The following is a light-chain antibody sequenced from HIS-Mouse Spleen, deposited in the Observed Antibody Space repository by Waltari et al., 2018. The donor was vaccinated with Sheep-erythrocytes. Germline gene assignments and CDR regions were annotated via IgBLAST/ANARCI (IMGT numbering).Light chain of an antibody. Sequence: DIVMTQSPDSLAVSLGERVTINCKSSQSVLYSSNNKNYLAWYQQKPGQPPKLLIYWASTRESGVPDRFSGSGSGTDFTLTISSLQAEDVAVYYCQQYYSTPFTFGPGTKVDI. CDR2: WAS. CDR3: QQYYSTPFT. CDR1: QSVLYSSNNKNY. V-gene: IGKV4-1*01. J-gene: IGKJ3*01.